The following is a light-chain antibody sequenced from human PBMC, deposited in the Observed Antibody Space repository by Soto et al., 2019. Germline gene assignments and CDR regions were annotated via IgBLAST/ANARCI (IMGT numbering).Light chain of an antibody. Sequence: EIVRTQSPATLSVSPGERATLSCRASQSVSSNLAWYQQKPGQAPRLLIYGASTRATGIPARLSGSGSGTEFTLTISSLQSEDFAVYYCQQYNNWPRTFGQGTKVEIK. CDR1: QSVSSN. V-gene: IGKV3-15*01. CDR3: QQYNNWPRT. CDR2: GAS. J-gene: IGKJ1*01.